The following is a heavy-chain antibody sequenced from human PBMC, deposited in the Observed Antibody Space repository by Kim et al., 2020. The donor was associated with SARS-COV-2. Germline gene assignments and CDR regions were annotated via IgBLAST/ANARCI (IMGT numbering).Heavy chain of an antibody. CDR3: AGGPVSGSSWYAYYYYYGMDV. CDR2: IKQDGSEK. CDR1: GFTFSSYW. Sequence: GGSLRLSRAASGFTFSSYWMSWVRQAPGKGLEWVANIKQDGSEKYYVDSVKGRFTISRDNAKNSLYLQMNSLRAEDTAVYYCAGGPVSGSSWYAYYYYYGMDVWGQGTTVTVSS. J-gene: IGHJ6*02. D-gene: IGHD6-13*01. V-gene: IGHV3-7*01.